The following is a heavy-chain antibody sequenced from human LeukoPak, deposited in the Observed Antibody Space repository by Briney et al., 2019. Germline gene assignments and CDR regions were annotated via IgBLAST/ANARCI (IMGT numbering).Heavy chain of an antibody. Sequence: PGGSLRLSCAASGFTFSTYWMHWVRQAPGKGLVWVSRTNGDGGSRNYADSVKGRFTISRDNAKNTLYLQMSSLRVEDTAVYYCASASSHRTAAGGDYWGQGTLVTVST. D-gene: IGHD6-13*01. CDR3: ASASSHRTAAGGDY. V-gene: IGHV3-74*01. J-gene: IGHJ4*02. CDR1: GFTFSTYW. CDR2: TNGDGGSR.